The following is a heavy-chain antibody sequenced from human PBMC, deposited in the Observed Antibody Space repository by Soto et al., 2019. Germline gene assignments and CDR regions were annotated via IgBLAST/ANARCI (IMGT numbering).Heavy chain of an antibody. CDR2: VHHSWGS. J-gene: IGHJ6*02. CDR3: ARQGFGPLHGLVDV. Sequence: QVQLQESGPGLVKPSETLSLSCTVSGGSISSYYWSWFRQSPGKRMEWIGYVHHSWGSSYNPSLQIQVAISLDTSKSQFSLKVTSVTATDTAVYYCARQGFGPLHGLVDVWGQGTTVTVSS. D-gene: IGHD3-10*01. CDR1: GGSISSYY. V-gene: IGHV4-59*08.